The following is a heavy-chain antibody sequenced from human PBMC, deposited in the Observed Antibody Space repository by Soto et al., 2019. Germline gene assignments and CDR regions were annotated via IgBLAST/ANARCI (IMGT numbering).Heavy chain of an antibody. V-gene: IGHV4-34*01. Sequence: SETLSLTCAVYGGSFSGYYWSWIRQPPGKGLEWIGEINHSGSTNYNPSLKSRVTISVDTSKNQFSLKLSSVTAADTAVYYCARRRSSSSVSYYYYYGMDVWGQGTTVT. CDR3: ARRRSSSSVSYYYYYGMDV. D-gene: IGHD6-6*01. CDR1: GGSFSGYY. J-gene: IGHJ6*02. CDR2: INHSGST.